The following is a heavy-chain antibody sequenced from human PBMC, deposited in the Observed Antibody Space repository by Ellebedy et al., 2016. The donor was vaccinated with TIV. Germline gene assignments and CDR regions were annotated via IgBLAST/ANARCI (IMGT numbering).Heavy chain of an antibody. Sequence: GESLKISCAASGIIVSKNYMSWVRQAPGKGLEWVSLFYRSNNTYYADSVKGRFTISRDNSRNTLYLQMNSLRAEDTAVYYCARKTDTTGSGDYWGQGTLVTVSS. J-gene: IGHJ4*02. CDR3: ARKTDTTGSGDY. V-gene: IGHV3-53*01. D-gene: IGHD1-1*01. CDR1: GIIVSKNY. CDR2: FYRSNNT.